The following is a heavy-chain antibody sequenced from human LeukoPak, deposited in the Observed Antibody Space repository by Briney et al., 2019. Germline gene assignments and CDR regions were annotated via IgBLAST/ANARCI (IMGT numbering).Heavy chain of an antibody. Sequence: GGSLRLSCAASGLRFSDQYMIWIRQTPGKGLEWISFISGSGVKRFYADSMKGRFIISKDNTRNSLYLQMNSLRAEDTALYYCATLHFYAMGVWGQGTTVTVSS. CDR2: ISGSGVKR. CDR3: ATLHFYAMGV. CDR1: GLRFSDQY. J-gene: IGHJ6*02. V-gene: IGHV3-11*01.